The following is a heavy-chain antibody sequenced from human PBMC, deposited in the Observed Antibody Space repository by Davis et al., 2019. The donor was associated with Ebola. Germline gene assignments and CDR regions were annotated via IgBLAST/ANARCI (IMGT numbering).Heavy chain of an antibody. J-gene: IGHJ5*02. D-gene: IGHD3-22*01. CDR1: GESFSGHF. Sequence: SETLSLTCAIYGESFSGHFWSWVRQPPGKGLEWIGYLHYSGSTNYNPSLKSRVTTSVDTSKNQFSLKLTSVTAADTAVYYCARLSYYYDNSAYSRPYNWFDPWGQGTLVTVSS. V-gene: IGHV4-34*01. CDR2: LHYSGST. CDR3: ARLSYYYDNSAYSRPYNWFDP.